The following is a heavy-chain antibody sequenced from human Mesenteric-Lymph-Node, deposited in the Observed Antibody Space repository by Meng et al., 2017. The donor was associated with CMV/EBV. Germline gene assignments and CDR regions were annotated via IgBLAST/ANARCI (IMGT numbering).Heavy chain of an antibody. J-gene: IGHJ4*02. D-gene: IGHD5-24*01. V-gene: IGHV4-61*01. CDR1: GSVSSGSYY. Sequence: GSVSSGSYYWSWIRPPPGKGLEWIGYIYYSGSTTYNPSLKSRVTISQDTSKNQFSLKLSSVTAADTAVYYCARRGLSGVATIRAFDSWGQGTLVTVSS. CDR2: IYYSGST. CDR3: ARRGLSGVATIRAFDS.